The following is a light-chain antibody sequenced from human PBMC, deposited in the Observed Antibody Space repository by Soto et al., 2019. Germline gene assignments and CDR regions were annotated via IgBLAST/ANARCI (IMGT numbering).Light chain of an antibody. Sequence: DIQMTQSPSTLPASVVDRVTITCRASQSISNWLAWYQQKPGKAPKLLIYKASTLKSGVPSRFSGSGSGTEFTLTISSLQPDDFAAYYCQQYNSYSRTFGQGTKVDIK. CDR1: QSISNW. CDR2: KAS. J-gene: IGKJ1*01. V-gene: IGKV1-5*03. CDR3: QQYNSYSRT.